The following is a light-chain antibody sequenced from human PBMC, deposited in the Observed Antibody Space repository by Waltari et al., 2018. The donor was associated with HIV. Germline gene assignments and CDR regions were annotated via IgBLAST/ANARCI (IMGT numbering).Light chain of an antibody. V-gene: IGLV2-23*02. CDR3: SSYATGNTYV. J-gene: IGLJ1*01. Sequence: QSALTQPASVSGSPGQSITISCTGTNSDIGKYNLVSWYQQHPGKVPKVLIFEVTTRPSGISHRFSGSKSDNTASLTISGLQAEDEADYYCSSYATGNTYVFGTGTSVTV. CDR2: EVT. CDR1: NSDIGKYNL.